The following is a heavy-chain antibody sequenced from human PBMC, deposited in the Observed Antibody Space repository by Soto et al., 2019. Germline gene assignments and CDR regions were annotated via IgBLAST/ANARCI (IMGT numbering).Heavy chain of an antibody. V-gene: IGHV3-33*01. CDR3: ARVPHSSGWYQSDF. D-gene: IGHD6-19*01. J-gene: IGHJ4*02. CDR2: IWYDGSNK. Sequence: QVQLVESGGGVVQPGRSLRLSCAASGFSFSSYGMYWARQAPGKGLEWVAIIWYDGSNKDYADSVKGRFTISRDNSKNTLYLQMNSLRAEDTAVYYCARVPHSSGWYQSDFWGQGTLVTVSS. CDR1: GFSFSSYG.